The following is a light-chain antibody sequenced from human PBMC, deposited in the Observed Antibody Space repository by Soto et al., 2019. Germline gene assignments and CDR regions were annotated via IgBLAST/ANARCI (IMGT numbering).Light chain of an antibody. Sequence: DIQMTQSPSSVSAAVGDRVTITCRASQGINKWLAWYQQKPGKAPQLLISAASTLRSGVPSRFSGSGSGTDFILTISNLQPEDFETYFCQQANSFPLTFGGGTKVHIK. J-gene: IGKJ4*01. V-gene: IGKV1-12*01. CDR1: QGINKW. CDR3: QQANSFPLT. CDR2: AAS.